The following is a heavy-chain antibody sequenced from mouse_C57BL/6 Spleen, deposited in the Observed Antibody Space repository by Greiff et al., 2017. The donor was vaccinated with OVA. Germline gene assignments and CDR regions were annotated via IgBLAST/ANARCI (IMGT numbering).Heavy chain of an antibody. D-gene: IGHD2-5*01. CDR3: ARDYSNYDWYFDV. CDR1: GYTFTSYD. Sequence: QVQLQQSGPELVKPGASVKLSCKASGYTFTSYDINWVKQRPGQGLEWIGWIYPRDGSTKYNEKFKGKATLTVDTSSSTAYMELHSLTSEDSAVYFCARDYSNYDWYFDVWGTGTTVTVSS. V-gene: IGHV1-85*01. CDR2: IYPRDGST. J-gene: IGHJ1*03.